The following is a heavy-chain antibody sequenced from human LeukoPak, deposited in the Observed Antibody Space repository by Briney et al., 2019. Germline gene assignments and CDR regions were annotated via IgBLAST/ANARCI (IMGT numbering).Heavy chain of an antibody. D-gene: IGHD3-10*01. V-gene: IGHV3-21*01. CDR3: ARDGLLLAFDY. CDR2: ISSSSSYI. CDR1: GFTFSSSS. J-gene: IGHJ4*02. Sequence: GGSLRLSCAASGFTFSSSSMNWVRQAPGKGLEWVSSISSSSSYIYYADSVKGRFTISRENAKNSLYLQRNSLRAEDTAVYYCARDGLLLAFDYWGQGTLVTVSS.